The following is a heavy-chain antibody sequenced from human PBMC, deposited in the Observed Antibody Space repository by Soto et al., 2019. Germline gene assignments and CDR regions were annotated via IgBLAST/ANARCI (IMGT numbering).Heavy chain of an antibody. CDR1: GESFSGYI. CDR3: ARCLITGSHSSGCCYYLHS. V-gene: IGHV4-34*01. Sequence: PSENLSLTCAVYGESFSGYIWTWIRQPPGKGLQWIGQINHSGSASYNPSLKSRVTISVHTSNSQFSLELSSVTAADTAVYYCARCLITGSHSSGCCYYLHSWVPVTQVT. CDR2: INHSGSA. J-gene: IGHJ4*02. D-gene: IGHD3-10*01.